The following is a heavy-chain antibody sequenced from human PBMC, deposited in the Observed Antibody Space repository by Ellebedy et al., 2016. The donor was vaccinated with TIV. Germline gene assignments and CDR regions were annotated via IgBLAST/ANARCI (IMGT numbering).Heavy chain of an antibody. CDR3: TTELCSSGCFPGIY. CDR2: IKTTTGGGAT. CDR1: GFTFSSYW. J-gene: IGHJ4*02. D-gene: IGHD2-15*01. V-gene: IGHV3-15*07. Sequence: GESLKISCAASGFTFSSYWVNWVRQAPGKGLEWVGRIKTTTGGGATDYAAPVKGRFIISRDDSKNTLYLQMNSLKTEDTAVYYCTTELCSSGCFPGIYWGQGTLVTVSS.